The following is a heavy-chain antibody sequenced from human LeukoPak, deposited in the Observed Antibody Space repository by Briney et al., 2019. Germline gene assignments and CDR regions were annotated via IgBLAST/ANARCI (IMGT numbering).Heavy chain of an antibody. D-gene: IGHD5-12*01. Sequence: GRSLRLSCAASGFTFSDHYMDWVRQAPGKGLEWVGRSKNKANSYITQYAAFVQGRFTISRDDSKNSLYPQINSLKTEDTAVYYCARDDSGQGDYWGQGTLVTVSS. CDR2: SKNKANSYIT. CDR1: GFTFSDHY. CDR3: ARDDSGQGDY. V-gene: IGHV3-72*01. J-gene: IGHJ4*02.